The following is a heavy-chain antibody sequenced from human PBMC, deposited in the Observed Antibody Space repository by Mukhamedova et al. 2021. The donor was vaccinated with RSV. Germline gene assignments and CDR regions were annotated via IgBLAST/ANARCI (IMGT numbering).Heavy chain of an antibody. V-gene: IGHV3-23*01. CDR3: AQCYYGSGSYNRRCDIDI. D-gene: IGHD3-10*01. J-gene: IGHJ3*02. Sequence: AMTWVRQAPGKGLEWVSGSSGSGGTTFYADSVEGRFTISRDNSKNTLYLQMNSLRAEDTDVYYCAQCYYGSGSYNRRCDIDIWGQG. CDR1: A. CDR2: SSGSGGTT.